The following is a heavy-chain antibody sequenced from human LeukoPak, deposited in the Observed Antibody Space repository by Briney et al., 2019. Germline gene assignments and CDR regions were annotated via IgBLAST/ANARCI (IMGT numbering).Heavy chain of an antibody. D-gene: IGHD5-24*01. J-gene: IGHJ4*02. CDR2: IYSGGST. Sequence: PGGSLRLSCAASGFAVSNNYVSWVRQAPGKGLEWVSVIYSGGSTYYADSVKGRFTISRDNSKNMVDLQMNSLRAEDTAVYYCARGDGYNYFDYWGQGTLVTVSS. V-gene: IGHV3-53*01. CDR1: GFAVSNNY. CDR3: ARGDGYNYFDY.